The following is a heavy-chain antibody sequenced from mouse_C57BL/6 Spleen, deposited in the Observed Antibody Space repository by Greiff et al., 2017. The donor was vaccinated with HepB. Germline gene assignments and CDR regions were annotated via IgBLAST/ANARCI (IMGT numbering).Heavy chain of an antibody. D-gene: IGHD1-1*01. V-gene: IGHV5-4*03. Sequence: EVKLVESGGGLVKPGGSLKLSCAASGFTFSSYAMSWVRQTPEKRLEWVATISDGGSYTYYPDTVKGRFTISRDNAKNNLYLQMSHLKSEDTAMYYCARLLRYFDYWGQGTTLTVSS. J-gene: IGHJ2*01. CDR2: ISDGGSYT. CDR1: GFTFSSYA. CDR3: ARLLRYFDY.